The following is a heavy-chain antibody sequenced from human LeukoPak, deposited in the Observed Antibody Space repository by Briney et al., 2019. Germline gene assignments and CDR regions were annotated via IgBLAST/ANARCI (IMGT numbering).Heavy chain of an antibody. J-gene: IGHJ1*01. D-gene: IGHD6-13*01. CDR2: INPNSGGT. CDR1: GYTFTGYY. CDR3: ARDLVGIAAAGYFQH. Sequence: WASVKVSCKASGYTFTGYYMHWVRQAPGQGLEWMGWINPNSGGTNYAQKFQGRVTMTRDTSISTAYMELSRLRSDDTAVYYCARDLVGIAAAGYFQHWGQGTLVTVSS. V-gene: IGHV1-2*02.